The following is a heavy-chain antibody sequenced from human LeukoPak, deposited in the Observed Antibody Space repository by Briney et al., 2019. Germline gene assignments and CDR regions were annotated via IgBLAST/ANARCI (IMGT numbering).Heavy chain of an antibody. J-gene: IGHJ3*02. Sequence: KSGGSLRLSCTGSGFTFGDYAMSWFRQAPGKGLEWVGFIRGKAYGGTTEYAASVRGRFTVSRDDSKSIAYLQMNSLKTEDTAVYYCVRDFATRGWTTSDPFHIWGQGTMVTVSS. CDR1: GFTFGDYA. D-gene: IGHD4-17*01. CDR2: IRGKAYGGTT. CDR3: VRDFATRGWTTSDPFHI. V-gene: IGHV3-49*05.